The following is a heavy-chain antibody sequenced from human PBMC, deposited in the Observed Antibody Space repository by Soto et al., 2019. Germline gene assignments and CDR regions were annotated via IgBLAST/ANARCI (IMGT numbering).Heavy chain of an antibody. Sequence: EVQLLESGGGLVPPGGSLRLSCAASGFTFTSYAMTWVRQAPGKGLEWVSGISGGGTSTYYADSVKGRLTISRDNSKNTLYLQKNSLRAEDTALYYCAKGGPVGATKLYYFDYWGQGTLVTVSS. CDR1: GFTFTSYA. CDR2: ISGGGTST. J-gene: IGHJ4*02. D-gene: IGHD1-26*01. V-gene: IGHV3-23*01. CDR3: AKGGPVGATKLYYFDY.